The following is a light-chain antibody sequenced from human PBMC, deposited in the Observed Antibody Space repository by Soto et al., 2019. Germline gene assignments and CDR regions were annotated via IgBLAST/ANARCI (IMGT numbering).Light chain of an antibody. CDR3: CSYAGSSTP. CDR1: SSDVGSYNL. Sequence: QSALTQPASVSGSPVQSITISCTGTSSDVGSYNLVSWYQQHPGKAPKLMIYEGSKRPSGVSNRFSGSKSGNTASLTISGLQAEDEADYYCCSYAGSSTPFGGGTKVTVL. J-gene: IGLJ3*02. CDR2: EGS. V-gene: IGLV2-23*01.